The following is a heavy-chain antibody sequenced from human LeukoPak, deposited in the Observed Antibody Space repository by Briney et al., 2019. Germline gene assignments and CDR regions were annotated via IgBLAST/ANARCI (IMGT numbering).Heavy chain of an antibody. Sequence: GGSLRLSCAASGFTLSSYSMNWVRQAPGKGLEWVSSISSSSTSYYIYYADSVKGRLTISRDNSKNTLYLQMNSLRAEDTAVYYCAKYQWELPIKNWFDPWGQGTLVTVSS. D-gene: IGHD1-26*01. V-gene: IGHV3-21*04. CDR3: AKYQWELPIKNWFDP. J-gene: IGHJ5*02. CDR1: GFTLSSYS. CDR2: ISSSSTSYYI.